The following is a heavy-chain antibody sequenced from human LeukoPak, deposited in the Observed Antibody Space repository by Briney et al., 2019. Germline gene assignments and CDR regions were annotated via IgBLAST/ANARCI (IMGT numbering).Heavy chain of an antibody. J-gene: IGHJ4*02. CDR3: ARDREVWSGYYGSFDY. D-gene: IGHD3-3*01. V-gene: IGHV3-7*01. CDR2: IKQDGSEE. CDR1: GFTLTDYW. Sequence: GGSLRLSCAASGFTLTDYWMSWVRQAPGKGLEWVANIKQDGSEEYYVDSVKGRFTISRDNAKKSVHLQMNSLRAEDTAIYYCARDREVWSGYYGSFDYWGQGTLVTVSS.